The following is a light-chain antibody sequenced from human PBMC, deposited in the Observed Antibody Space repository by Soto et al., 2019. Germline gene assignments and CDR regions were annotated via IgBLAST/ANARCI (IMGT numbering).Light chain of an antibody. CDR2: EVS. CDR3: SSYTTNRIPV. V-gene: IGLV2-14*01. Sequence: QSALTQPASVSGSPGQSITISCSGTSSDIGSYNYVSWYQQHPGKAPKVIISEVSNRPSGVSDRFSGSKSDNTASLTISGLQAEDEADYYCSSYTTNRIPVFGGGTKVTVL. J-gene: IGLJ2*01. CDR1: SSDIGSYNY.